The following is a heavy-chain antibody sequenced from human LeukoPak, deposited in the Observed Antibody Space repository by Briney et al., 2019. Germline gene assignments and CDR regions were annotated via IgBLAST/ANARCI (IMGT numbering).Heavy chain of an antibody. CDR3: ARDRAPTATRYYYYMDV. CDR2: MNPNSGNT. D-gene: IGHD5-18*01. V-gene: IGHV1-8*02. J-gene: IGHJ6*03. Sequence: ASVKVSCKASGGTFSSYAINWVRQATGQGLEWMGWMNPNSGNTGYAQKFQGRVTMTRNTSISTAYMELSSLRSEDTAVYYCARDRAPTATRYYYYMDVWGKGTTVTVSS. CDR1: GGTFSSYA.